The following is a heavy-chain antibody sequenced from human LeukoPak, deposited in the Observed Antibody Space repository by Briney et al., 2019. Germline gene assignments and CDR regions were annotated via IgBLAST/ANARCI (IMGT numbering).Heavy chain of an antibody. CDR3: ASLSILSANAFDI. Sequence: GGSLRLSCAASGFTFSSYEMNWVRQAPGKGLEWVSYISSSGSTIYYADSVKGRFTISRDNAKNSLYLQMNSLRAEDTAVYYCASLSILSANAFDIWGQGTMVTVSS. CDR2: ISSSGSTI. D-gene: IGHD2/OR15-2a*01. J-gene: IGHJ3*02. V-gene: IGHV3-48*03. CDR1: GFTFSSYE.